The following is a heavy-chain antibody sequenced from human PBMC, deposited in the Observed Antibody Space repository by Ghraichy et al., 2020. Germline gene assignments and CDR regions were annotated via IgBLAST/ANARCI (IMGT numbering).Heavy chain of an antibody. CDR2: IWYDGSNK. D-gene: IGHD2-2*01. CDR1: GFTFSSYG. V-gene: IGHV3-33*01. CDR3: ARGPKPSPGRGYYYYGMDV. Sequence: GGSLRLSCAASGFTFSSYGMHWVRQAPGKGLEWVAVIWYDGSNKYYADSVKGRFTISRDNSKNTLYLQMNSLRAEDTAVYYCARGPKPSPGRGYYYYGMDVWGQGTTVTVSS. J-gene: IGHJ6*02.